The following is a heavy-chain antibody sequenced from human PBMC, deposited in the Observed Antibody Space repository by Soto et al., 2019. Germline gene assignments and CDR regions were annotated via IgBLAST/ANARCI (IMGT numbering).Heavy chain of an antibody. V-gene: IGHV4-39*01. D-gene: IGHD3-10*01. CDR1: GGSISSSSYY. CDR2: IHYSGST. J-gene: IGHJ4*02. Sequence: QLQLQESGPGLVKPSETLSLTCTVSGGSISSSSYYWGWIRQPPGKGLEWIGSIHYSGSTYYKASLKSRVIISVDTSKNQFPLTLSSVTAADTAVYYCARVCDGSGIIEYWGQGTLVTVSS. CDR3: ARVCDGSGIIEY.